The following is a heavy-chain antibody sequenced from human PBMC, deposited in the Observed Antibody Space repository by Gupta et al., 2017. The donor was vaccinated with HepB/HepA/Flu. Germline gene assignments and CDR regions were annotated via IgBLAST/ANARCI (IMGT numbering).Heavy chain of an antibody. D-gene: IGHD3-16*01. CDR2: IYSGTTA. Sequence: EVQLVESGGGSIQPGESLRLSCAASGFTVNNTYMSWVRQAPGKGLEWVSIIYSGTTAYYADSVKGRFTVSKDKSKNTLYLQMDRLRVDDTAVYYCARGGGLGHLDDWGQGTLVTVSS. J-gene: IGHJ4*02. CDR3: ARGGGLGHLDD. V-gene: IGHV3-53*01. CDR1: GFTVNNTY.